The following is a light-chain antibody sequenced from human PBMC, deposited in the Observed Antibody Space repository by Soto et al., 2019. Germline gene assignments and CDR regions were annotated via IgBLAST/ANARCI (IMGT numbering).Light chain of an antibody. J-gene: IGLJ2*01. Sequence: QPVLTQPASVSGSPGQSITISCTGTSSDVGGNNYVSWYQHHPGRAPKLMIYEVNDRPSGVSNRFSGSKSGNTASLTISGLQAEDEADYYCSSYTSSSTVLFGGGTKLTVL. CDR3: SSYTSSSTVL. CDR1: SSDVGGNNY. CDR2: EVN. V-gene: IGLV2-14*01.